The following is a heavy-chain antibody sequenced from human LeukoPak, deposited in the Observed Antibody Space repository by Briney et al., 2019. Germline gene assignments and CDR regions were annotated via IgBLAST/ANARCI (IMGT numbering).Heavy chain of an antibody. J-gene: IGHJ6*02. CDR3: ARGVGDYYYYYGMDV. D-gene: IGHD3-10*01. Sequence: PGGSLRLSCAASGFTFSSYAMSWVRQAPGKGLEWVSAISGSGSNTYYADSVKGRFTISRDNSKNTLYLQMNSLRAEDTAVYYCARGVGDYYYYYGMDVWGQGTTVTVSS. V-gene: IGHV3-23*01. CDR1: GFTFSSYA. CDR2: ISGSGSNT.